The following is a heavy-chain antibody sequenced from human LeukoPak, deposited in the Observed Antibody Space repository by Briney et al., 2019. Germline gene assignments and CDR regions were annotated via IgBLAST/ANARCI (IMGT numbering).Heavy chain of an antibody. CDR2: IYTSGST. D-gene: IGHD3-10*01. CDR3: ASVFRVVRGVLTDAFDI. J-gene: IGHJ3*02. Sequence: SETLSLTCTVSGGSISSYYWSWIRQPAGKGLEWIGRIYTSGSTNYNPSLKSRVTMSVDTSKNQFSLKLSSVTAADTVVYYCASVFRVVRGVLTDAFDIWGQGTMVTVSS. V-gene: IGHV4-4*07. CDR1: GGSISSYY.